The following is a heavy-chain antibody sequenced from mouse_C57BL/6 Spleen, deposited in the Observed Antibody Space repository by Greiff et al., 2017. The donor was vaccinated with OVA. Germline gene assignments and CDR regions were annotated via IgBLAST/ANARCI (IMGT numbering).Heavy chain of an antibody. J-gene: IGHJ2*01. Sequence: QVQLKQPGAELVRPGTSVKLSCKASGYTFTSYWMHWVKQRPGQGLEWIGVIDPSDSYTNYNQKFKGKATLTVDTSSSTAYMQLSSLTSEDSAVYYCASSGYDGDYWGQGTTLTVSS. CDR3: ASSGYDGDY. CDR2: IDPSDSYT. CDR1: GYTFTSYW. V-gene: IGHV1-59*01. D-gene: IGHD2-2*01.